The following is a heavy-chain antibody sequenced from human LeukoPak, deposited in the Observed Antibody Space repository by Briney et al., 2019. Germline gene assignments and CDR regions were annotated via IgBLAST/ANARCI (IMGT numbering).Heavy chain of an antibody. J-gene: IGHJ4*02. CDR1: GFTVSSYS. CDR2: ISSSGITI. CDR3: ARDPRGYGGYQPDY. V-gene: IGHV3-48*04. Sequence: GGSLRLSCAASGFTVSSYSMNWVRQAPGKGLEWVSYISSSGITIYYADSVKGRFTISRDNAKNSLYLQMNSLRAEDTAVYYCARDPRGYGGYQPDYWGQGTLVTVSS. D-gene: IGHD4-17*01.